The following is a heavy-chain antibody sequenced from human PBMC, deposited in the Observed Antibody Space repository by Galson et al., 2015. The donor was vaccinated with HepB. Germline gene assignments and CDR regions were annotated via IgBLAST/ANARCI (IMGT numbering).Heavy chain of an antibody. CDR2: IFPFFDIT. V-gene: IGHV1-69*10. J-gene: IGHJ4*02. CDR1: GGSVKGYT. CDR3: ADYSYRH. D-gene: IGHD3-16*02. Sequence: SVKVSCKASGGSVKGYTFSWVRQAPGQGLEWMGGIFPFFDITTYAQKFQGRVAITADKSTNTAYMELTSLTSEDTAVYFCADYSYRHWGQGSLVTVSP.